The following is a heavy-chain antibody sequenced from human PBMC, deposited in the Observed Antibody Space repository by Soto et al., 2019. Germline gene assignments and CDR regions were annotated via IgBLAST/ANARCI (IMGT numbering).Heavy chain of an antibody. D-gene: IGHD2-2*01. CDR2: INPSGGST. V-gene: IGHV1-46*01. J-gene: IGHJ6*02. CDR1: GYTFTGYD. CDR3: ARVGHCISTSCSYYYYGMDV. Sequence: ASVKVCCKASGYTFTGYDMHWVRQAPGQGLEWMGIINPSGGSTSYAQKFQGRVTMTRDTSTSTVYMELSSLRSEDTAVYYCARVGHCISTSCSYYYYGMDVWGQGTTVTVSS.